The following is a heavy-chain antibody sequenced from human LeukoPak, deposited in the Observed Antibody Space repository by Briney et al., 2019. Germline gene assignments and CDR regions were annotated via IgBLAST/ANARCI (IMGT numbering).Heavy chain of an antibody. J-gene: IGHJ4*02. V-gene: IGHV3-23*01. D-gene: IGHD4-17*01. CDR1: GFTFGTYA. CDR2: IGGNVGST. CDR3: AKDIYGDYGGFDY. Sequence: GGSLRLSCAASGFTFGTYAMSWVRQAPGKGLEWVSGIGGNVGSTYYADSVKGRFTVSRDNSKNTLYLQMNSLRAEDTAVYYCAKDIYGDYGGFDYWGRGTLATVSS.